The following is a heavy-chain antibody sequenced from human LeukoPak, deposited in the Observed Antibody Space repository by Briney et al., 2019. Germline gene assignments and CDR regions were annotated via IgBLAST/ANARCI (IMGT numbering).Heavy chain of an antibody. D-gene: IGHD2-21*02. Sequence: PSKTLSLTCTVSGGSISSSNYYWGWIRQPPGKGLEWIGSIYYSGSTYYNPSLKSRLTISVHTPKNQFSLKLTSVTAADTAVYYCARAVVVTAMWIVYYFDYWGQGTLVTVSS. V-gene: IGHV4-39*01. CDR2: IYYSGST. J-gene: IGHJ4*02. CDR1: GGSISSSNYY. CDR3: ARAVVVTAMWIVYYFDY.